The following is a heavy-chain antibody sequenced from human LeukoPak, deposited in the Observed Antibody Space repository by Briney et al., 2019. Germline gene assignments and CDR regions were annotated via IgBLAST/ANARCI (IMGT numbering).Heavy chain of an antibody. Sequence: GASVKVSCKASGYTFSDYFMHWVRQAPGQGLEWVGWINPKSGGANSAQKLQGRVTMNRDTSISTGYMELSSLRSDDTAIYYCARDRYGDGFAFFDHWGQGTLVTVSS. J-gene: IGHJ4*02. D-gene: IGHD5-24*01. CDR2: INPKSGGA. V-gene: IGHV1-2*02. CDR1: GYTFSDYF. CDR3: ARDRYGDGFAFFDH.